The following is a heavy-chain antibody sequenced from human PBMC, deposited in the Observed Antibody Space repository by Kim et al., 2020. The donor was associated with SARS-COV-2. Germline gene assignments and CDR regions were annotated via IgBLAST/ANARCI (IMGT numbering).Heavy chain of an antibody. D-gene: IGHD5-18*01. CDR2: ISYDGSNK. CDR3: AKAGSSVQLWSHFDY. CDR1: GFTFSSYG. J-gene: IGHJ4*01. Sequence: GGSLRLSCAASGFTFSSYGMHWVRQAPGKGLEWVAVISYDGSNKYYADSVKGRFTISRDNSKNTLYLQMNSLRAEDTAVYYCAKAGSSVQLWSHFDYWG. V-gene: IGHV3-30*18.